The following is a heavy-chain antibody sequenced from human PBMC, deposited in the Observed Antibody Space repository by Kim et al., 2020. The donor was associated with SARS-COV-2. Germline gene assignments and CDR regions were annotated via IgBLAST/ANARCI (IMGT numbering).Heavy chain of an antibody. D-gene: IGHD5-12*01. V-gene: IGHV1-3*01. Sequence: SQKFQGRVTISRDTSASTAYMELSSLRSEDTAVYYCATPYYSGYDGVFDYWGQGTLVTVSS. CDR3: ATPYYSGYDGVFDY. J-gene: IGHJ4*02.